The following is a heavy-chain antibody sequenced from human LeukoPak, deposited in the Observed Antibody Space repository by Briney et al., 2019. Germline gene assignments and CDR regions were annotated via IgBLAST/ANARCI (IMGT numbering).Heavy chain of an antibody. J-gene: IGHJ6*03. CDR2: INPNSGGT. CDR3: ARGDRLRFLEWLSTVYYYYYMDV. Sequence: ASVKVSCKASGYTFTGYYMHWVRQAPGQGLEWMGWINPNSGGTNYAQKFQGGVTMTRDTSISTAYMELSRLRSDDTAVYYCARGDRLRFLEWLSTVYYYYYMDVWGKGTTVTVSS. D-gene: IGHD3-3*01. CDR1: GYTFTGYY. V-gene: IGHV1-2*02.